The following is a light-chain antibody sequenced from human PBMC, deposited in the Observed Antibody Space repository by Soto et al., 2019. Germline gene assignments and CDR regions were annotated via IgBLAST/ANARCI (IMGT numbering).Light chain of an antibody. Sequence: DIQMTQSPSSLSVSVGDRVTITCRASQGINNYLAWYQQKPGKVPVLLIYSASTLRSGVPSRFSGRGAGTDFTLTISSLQPEDFATYYCQKYDRAPRTFGQGTKVDIK. CDR2: SAS. J-gene: IGKJ1*01. V-gene: IGKV1-27*01. CDR3: QKYDRAPRT. CDR1: QGINNY.